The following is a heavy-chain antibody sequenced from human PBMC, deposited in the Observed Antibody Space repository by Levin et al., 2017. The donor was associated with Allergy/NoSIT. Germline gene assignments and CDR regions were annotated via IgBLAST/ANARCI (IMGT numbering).Heavy chain of an antibody. CDR1: GGSISSGSYY. D-gene: IGHD6-13*01. CDR2: IYTSGST. Sequence: SETLSLTCTVSGGSISSGSYYWSWIRQPAGKGLEWIGRIYTSGSTNYNPSLKSRATTSVDTSKNQFSLKLSSGTAAARAVDYCARKYSSSHPCDLWGRGTLVTVSA. V-gene: IGHV4-61*02. CDR3: ARKYSSSHPCDL. J-gene: IGHJ2*01.